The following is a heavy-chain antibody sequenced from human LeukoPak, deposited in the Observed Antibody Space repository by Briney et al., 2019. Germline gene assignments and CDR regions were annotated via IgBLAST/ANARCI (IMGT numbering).Heavy chain of an antibody. CDR2: IYYTGST. CDR3: ARDLVTVTKGFDI. J-gene: IGHJ3*02. Sequence: PSQTLSLTCTVSGGSITTTNYYWSWIRQHPGKGLEWIGYIYYTGSTYYNPSLKRRLTISVDTSTDQFSLKLSSVTAADTAVYYCARDLVTVTKGFDIWGQGTMVSVSS. CDR1: GGSITTTNYY. D-gene: IGHD4-17*01. V-gene: IGHV4-31*03.